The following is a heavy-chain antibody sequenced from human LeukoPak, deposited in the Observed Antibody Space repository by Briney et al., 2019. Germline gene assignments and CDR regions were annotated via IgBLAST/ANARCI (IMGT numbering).Heavy chain of an antibody. D-gene: IGHD1-7*01. V-gene: IGHV3-30*04. Sequence: GGSLRLSCAASGFTFSSYAMHWVRQAPGKGLEWVAVISYDGSNKFYADSVKGRFTISRDNSKNTLYLQMNSLRTEDTAIYYCAKEGFRKGWKLPPTGARPYYFDYWGQGTLVTVSS. J-gene: IGHJ4*02. CDR3: AKEGFRKGWKLPPTGARPYYFDY. CDR2: ISYDGSNK. CDR1: GFTFSSYA.